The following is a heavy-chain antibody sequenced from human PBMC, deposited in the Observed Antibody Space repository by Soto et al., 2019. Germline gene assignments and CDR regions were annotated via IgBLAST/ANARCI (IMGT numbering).Heavy chain of an antibody. D-gene: IGHD3-10*02. V-gene: IGHV3-74*01. Sequence: EVQLVESGGGLVQPGGSLRLSCEASRGAFGDYWMHWVRQAPGKGLVWVSRINRDANDIIYADSVKGRFTASRDNAKNMWFLQMSSLRVEDTAVYYCARDVPDNWFDSWGQGTLVTVSS. CDR1: RGAFGDYW. CDR2: INRDANDI. J-gene: IGHJ5*01. CDR3: ARDVPDNWFDS.